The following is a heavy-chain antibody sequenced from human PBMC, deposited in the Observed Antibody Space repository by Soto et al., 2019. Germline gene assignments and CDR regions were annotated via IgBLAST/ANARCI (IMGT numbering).Heavy chain of an antibody. J-gene: IGHJ3*02. Sequence: GGSLRLSCAASGFTFSSYAMSWVRQAPGKGLEWVSAISGSGGSTYYADSVKGRFTISRDNSKNTLYLQMNSLRAEDTAVYYCAKGDVVVVAATHAFDIWGQGTMVTVSS. V-gene: IGHV3-23*01. CDR1: GFTFSSYA. CDR2: ISGSGGST. D-gene: IGHD2-15*01. CDR3: AKGDVVVVAATHAFDI.